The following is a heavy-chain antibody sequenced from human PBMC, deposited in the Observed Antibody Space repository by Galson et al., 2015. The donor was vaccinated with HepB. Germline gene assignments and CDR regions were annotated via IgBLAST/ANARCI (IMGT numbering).Heavy chain of an antibody. CDR1: GGSISSYY. V-gene: IGHV4-59*01. Sequence: ETLSLTCTVSGGSISSYYWSWVRQPPGKGREWIGYIYYSGSTNYNPSHKSRVTISVDTSKNQFSLKLSSVTAADTAVYYCARVTYELWFVAFDIWGQGTMVTVSS. D-gene: IGHD5-18*01. CDR2: IYYSGST. CDR3: ARVTYELWFVAFDI. J-gene: IGHJ3*02.